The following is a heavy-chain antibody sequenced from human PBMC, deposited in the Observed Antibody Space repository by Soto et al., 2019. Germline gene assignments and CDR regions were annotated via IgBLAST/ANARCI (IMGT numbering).Heavy chain of an antibody. CDR2: IQYSGYS. J-gene: IGHJ6*02. CDR1: GGSITNYY. CDR3: ARHGFGSLHGLVDV. D-gene: IGHD1-26*01. V-gene: IGHV4-59*08. Sequence: QVQLQESGPGLVKPSETLSLTCTVSGGSITNYYCSWFRQPPGKGLEWIGYIQYSGYSAYNLSLKRRVTKSMDTSKTQFYLILESVTATDTAVHYCARHGFGSLHGLVDVWGQGTTVIVSS.